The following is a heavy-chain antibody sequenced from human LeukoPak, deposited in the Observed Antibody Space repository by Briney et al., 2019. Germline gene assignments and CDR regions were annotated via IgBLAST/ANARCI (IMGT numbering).Heavy chain of an antibody. D-gene: IGHD5-18*01. J-gene: IGHJ4*02. CDR3: TRDSYGTSTLES. CDR2: IRSKANSYAT. Sequence: GGSLKLSCAASGFIFSGSSMHWVRQASGKGLEWVGRIRSKANSYATAYAASVKGRFTISRDDSENMAYLQMNSLKTEDTAVYYCTRDSYGTSTLESWGQGTLVTVSS. V-gene: IGHV3-73*01. CDR1: GFIFSGSS.